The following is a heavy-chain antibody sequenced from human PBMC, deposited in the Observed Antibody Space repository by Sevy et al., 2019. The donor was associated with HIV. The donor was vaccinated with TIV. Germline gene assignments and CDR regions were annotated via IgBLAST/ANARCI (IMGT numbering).Heavy chain of an antibody. V-gene: IGHV3-74*01. J-gene: IGHJ2*01. CDR3: AKKGGYGSGSYYWYFDL. D-gene: IGHD3-10*01. CDR1: GFTFSAYW. CDR2: INTDGSGT. Sequence: GGSLRLSCAASGFTFSAYWMHWVRQAPGKGLVWVSHINTDGSGTSYADSVKGRFTISRDNAKNTLYLQMNSLRAEDTAVYYWAKKGGYGSGSYYWYFDLWGRGTLVTVSS.